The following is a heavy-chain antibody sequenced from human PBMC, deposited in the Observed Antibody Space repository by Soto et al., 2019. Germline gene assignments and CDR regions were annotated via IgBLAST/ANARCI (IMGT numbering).Heavy chain of an antibody. CDR3: EKGAYSGSYLDY. D-gene: IGHD1-26*01. CDR2: ISYGGSKK. Sequence: QVQLVESGGGVVQPGRSLRLSCAASGFTFSSYGRHWVRQAPGEGREWVAVISYGGSKKYYADSVKGRFTISRDNSKNTLYLHMNSLRAEDTAVYYCEKGAYSGSYLDYWGQGTLVTVSS. J-gene: IGHJ4*02. V-gene: IGHV3-30*18. CDR1: GFTFSSYG.